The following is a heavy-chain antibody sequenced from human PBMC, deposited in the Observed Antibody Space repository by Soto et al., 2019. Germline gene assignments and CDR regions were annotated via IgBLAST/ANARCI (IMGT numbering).Heavy chain of an antibody. J-gene: IGHJ6*02. V-gene: IGHV4-39*01. D-gene: IGHD6-6*01. CDR3: ARQVVAARPNYYYGMDV. CDR2: IYYSGST. Sequence: SETLSLTCTVSGGSISSSSYYWGWIRQPPGKGLEWIGSIYYSGSTYYNPSLKSRVTISVDTSKNQFSLKLSSVTAADTAVYYCARQVVAARPNYYYGMDVWGRGTTVTVSS. CDR1: GGSISSSSYY.